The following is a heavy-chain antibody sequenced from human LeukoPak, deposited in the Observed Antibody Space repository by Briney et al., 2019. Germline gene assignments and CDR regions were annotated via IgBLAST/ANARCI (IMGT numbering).Heavy chain of an antibody. CDR3: ARDRIGPSHPFDY. CDR1: GYTFTSYY. Sequence: ASVKVSSKASGYTFTSYYMHWVRQAPGQGLEWMGIINPSGGSTSYAQKLQGRVTMTRDMSTSTVYMELSSLRSEDTAVYYCARDRIGPSHPFDYWGQGTLVTVSS. CDR2: INPSGGST. V-gene: IGHV1-46*01. D-gene: IGHD1-26*01. J-gene: IGHJ4*02.